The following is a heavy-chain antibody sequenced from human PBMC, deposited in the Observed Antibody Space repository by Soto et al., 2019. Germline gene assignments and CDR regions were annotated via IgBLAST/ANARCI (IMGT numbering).Heavy chain of an antibody. CDR1: GGSISRYY. V-gene: IGHV4-59*01. Sequence: QVQLQESGPGLVKPSETLSLTCTVSGGSISRYYWSWIRQPPGKGLEWIGYIYFSGSTNYNPSLKSRVTISVDKSKKQFSLKLSSVNAADTAVYYCARVTPGYSGYARADYWGQGTLVTVSS. D-gene: IGHD5-12*01. CDR2: IYFSGST. J-gene: IGHJ4*02. CDR3: ARVTPGYSGYARADY.